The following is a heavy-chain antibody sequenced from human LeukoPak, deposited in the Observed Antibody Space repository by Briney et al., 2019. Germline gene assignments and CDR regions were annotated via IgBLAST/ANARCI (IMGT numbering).Heavy chain of an antibody. CDR3: ARFHLGYNSGWMITGYFDY. V-gene: IGHV1-18*01. D-gene: IGHD6-19*01. J-gene: IGHJ4*02. Sequence: ASVKVSCKASGYTFTSYGISWVRQAPGQGLEWMGWISAYNGNTNYAQKLQDRVTMTTDTSTSTAYMELRSLRSDDTAVYYCARFHLGYNSGWMITGYFDYWGQGTLVTVSS. CDR1: GYTFTSYG. CDR2: ISAYNGNT.